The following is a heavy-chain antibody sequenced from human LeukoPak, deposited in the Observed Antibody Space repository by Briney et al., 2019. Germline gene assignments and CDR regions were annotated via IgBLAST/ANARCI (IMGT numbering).Heavy chain of an antibody. CDR1: GGSISSSSYY. CDR2: IYYSGTT. CDR3: ARGSPKHDS. V-gene: IGHV4-39*07. J-gene: IGHJ5*01. Sequence: SETLSLTCTVSGGSISSSSYYWGWIRQPPGKGLEWIGSIYYSGTTNYNPALKSRVTISVDTSKNQFSLKLISVTAADTGVYYCARGSPKHDSWGQGTLVIVSP.